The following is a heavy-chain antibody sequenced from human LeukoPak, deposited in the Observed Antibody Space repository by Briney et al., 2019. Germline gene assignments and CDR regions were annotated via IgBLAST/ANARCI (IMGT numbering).Heavy chain of an antibody. Sequence: PSETLSLTCTVSGGSISSGGYYWSWIRQHPGKGLEWIGYIYYSGSTYYNPSLKSRVTISVDTSKNQFSLKLSSVTAADTAVYYCASEEASYGGNSGIDYWGQGTLVTVSS. D-gene: IGHD4-23*01. V-gene: IGHV4-31*03. CDR2: IYYSGST. CDR1: GGSISSGGYY. CDR3: ASEEASYGGNSGIDY. J-gene: IGHJ4*02.